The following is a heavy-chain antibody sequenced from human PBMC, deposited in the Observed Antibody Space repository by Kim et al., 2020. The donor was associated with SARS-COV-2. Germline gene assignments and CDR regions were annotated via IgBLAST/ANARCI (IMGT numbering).Heavy chain of an antibody. CDR2: IYYSGST. CDR1: GGSISSSSYY. D-gene: IGHD4-17*01. CDR3: ARDATSTTLYYFDY. J-gene: IGHJ4*02. V-gene: IGHV4-39*07. Sequence: SETLSLTCTVSGGSISSSSYYWGWIRQPPGKGLEWIGSIYYSGSTYYNPSLKSRVTISVDTSKNQFSLKLSSVTAADTAVYYCARDATSTTLYYFDYWGQGTLVTVSS.